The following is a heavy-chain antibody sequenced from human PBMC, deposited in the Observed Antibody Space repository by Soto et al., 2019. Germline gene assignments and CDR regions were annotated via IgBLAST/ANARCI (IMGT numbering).Heavy chain of an antibody. CDR2: GYYSGST. V-gene: IGHV4-59*11. Sequence: QVQLQESGPGLVKASETLSLTCTVSGTSMSGHFWSWMRQPPGKGLEWIGYGYYSGSTLYNPSLKSRVTLSLDTSKNHFSLRLSSVTSADTAVYYCARGVYLSLVRTGWFDPWGQGTLVTVSS. J-gene: IGHJ5*02. CDR3: ARGVYLSLVRTGWFDP. CDR1: GTSMSGHF. D-gene: IGHD3-10*01.